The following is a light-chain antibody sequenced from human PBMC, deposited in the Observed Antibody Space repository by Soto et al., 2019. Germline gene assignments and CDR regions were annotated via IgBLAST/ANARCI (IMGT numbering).Light chain of an antibody. CDR1: QGISSY. CDR2: AAS. J-gene: IGKJ2*01. V-gene: IGKV1-9*01. CDR3: QQLNSYPPYT. Sequence: DIQLTQSPSFLSVSVGDRVTITCLASQGISSYLAWYQQNPGKAPKLLIYAASTLQTGVPSRFSGSGSGTEFTLTISSLQPEDFATYYCQQLNSYPPYTFGQGTKLEIK.